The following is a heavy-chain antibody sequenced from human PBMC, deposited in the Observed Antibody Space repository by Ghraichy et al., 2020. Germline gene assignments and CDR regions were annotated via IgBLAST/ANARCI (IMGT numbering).Heavy chain of an antibody. CDR1: GGSISSYY. J-gene: IGHJ5*02. CDR3: ASGTDIGKFWFDP. D-gene: IGHD5-12*01. Sequence: SETLSLTCTVSGGSISSYYWSWIRQPPGKGLEWIGYIYYSGSTNYNPSLKSRVTISVDTSKNQFSLKLSSVTAADTAVYYCASGTDIGKFWFDPWGQGTLVTVSS. CDR2: IYYSGST. V-gene: IGHV4-59*01.